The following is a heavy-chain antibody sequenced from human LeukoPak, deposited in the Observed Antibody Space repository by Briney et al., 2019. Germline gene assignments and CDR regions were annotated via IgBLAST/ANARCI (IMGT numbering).Heavy chain of an antibody. J-gene: IGHJ4*02. Sequence: GGSLRLSCAASGFTFSNAWMSWVRQAPGKGLEWVGRIKSKTYGGTTDYAAPVRGRFTISRDDSKNTLYLQMNSLKTEDTAVYYCATDPYYYDSSGGDYWGQGTLVTVSS. CDR1: GFTFSNAW. CDR3: ATDPYYYDSSGGDY. V-gene: IGHV3-15*01. CDR2: IKSKTYGGTT. D-gene: IGHD3-22*01.